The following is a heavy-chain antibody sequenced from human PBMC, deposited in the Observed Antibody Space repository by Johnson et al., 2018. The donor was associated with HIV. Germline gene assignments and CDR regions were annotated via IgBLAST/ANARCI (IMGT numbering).Heavy chain of an antibody. CDR1: GFTFSSYA. J-gene: IGHJ3*02. V-gene: IGHV3-30*04. CDR3: TAYFADEQGPAFDI. D-gene: IGHD1/OR15-1a*01. CDR2: IWYDGSNK. Sequence: QMLLVESGGGVVQPGRSLRLSCAASGFTFSSYAMHWVRQAPGKGLEWVAVIWYDGSNKNYADSVKGRFTISRDYSKNTLYLQMNSLKTEDTAVYYCTAYFADEQGPAFDIWGRGAMVTVSS.